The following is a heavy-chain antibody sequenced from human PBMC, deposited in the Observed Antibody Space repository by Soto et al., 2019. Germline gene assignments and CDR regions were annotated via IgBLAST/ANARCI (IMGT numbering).Heavy chain of an antibody. CDR3: AKTSSGSSLTGPFDY. CDR2: ISGSGGST. D-gene: IGHD3-22*01. Sequence: GGSLRLSCAASGFTFSSYAMSWVRQAPGKGLEWVSAISGSGGSTYYADSVKGRFTISRDNSKNTLYLQMNSLRAEDTAVYYCAKTSSGSSLTGPFDYWGQGTLVTVSS. V-gene: IGHV3-23*01. CDR1: GFTFSSYA. J-gene: IGHJ4*02.